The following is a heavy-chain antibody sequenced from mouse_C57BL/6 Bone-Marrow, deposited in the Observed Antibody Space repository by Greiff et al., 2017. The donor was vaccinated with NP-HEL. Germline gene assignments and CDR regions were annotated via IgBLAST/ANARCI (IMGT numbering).Heavy chain of an antibody. J-gene: IGHJ3*01. CDR1: GFTFSSYT. CDR3: ARKGDYYSNWFAY. Sequence: DVMLVESGGGLVKPGGSLKLSCAASGFTFSSYTMSWVRQTPEKRLEWVATISDGGSYTYYPDNVKGRFTISRDNAKNNLYLQMSHLKSEDTAMYYCARKGDYYSNWFAYWGQGTLVTVSA. D-gene: IGHD2-5*01. CDR2: ISDGGSYT. V-gene: IGHV5-4*03.